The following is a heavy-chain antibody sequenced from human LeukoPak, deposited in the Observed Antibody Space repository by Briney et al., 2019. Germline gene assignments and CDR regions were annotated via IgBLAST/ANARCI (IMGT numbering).Heavy chain of an antibody. CDR2: ISAYNGNT. CDR1: GYTLTELS. Sequence: ASVKVSCKVSGYTLTELSMHWVRQAPGQGLEWMGWISAYNGNTNYAQKLQGRVTMTTDTSTSTAYMELRSLRSDDTAVYYCARGERYCTNGVCFQDYWGQGTLVTVSS. D-gene: IGHD2-8*01. CDR3: ARGERYCTNGVCFQDY. V-gene: IGHV1-18*01. J-gene: IGHJ4*02.